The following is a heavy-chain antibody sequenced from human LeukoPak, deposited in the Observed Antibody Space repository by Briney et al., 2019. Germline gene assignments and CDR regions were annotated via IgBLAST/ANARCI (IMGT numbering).Heavy chain of an antibody. J-gene: IGHJ4*01. V-gene: IGHV4-39*01. CDR3: ARHGYSYGGGRSSLDY. CDR2: IYYSGST. CDR1: GVSISSSSYY. D-gene: IGHD5-18*01. Sequence: SSETLSLTCTVSGVSISSSSYYWGWIRQPPGKGLEWIGSIYYSGSTYYNPSLKSRVTISVDTSNNQFSLKLSSVTAADTAVYYCARHGYSYGGGRSSLDYWGRRTLVTVSS.